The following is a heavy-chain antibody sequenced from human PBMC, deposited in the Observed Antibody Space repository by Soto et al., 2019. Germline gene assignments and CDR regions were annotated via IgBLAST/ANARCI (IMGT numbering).Heavy chain of an antibody. V-gene: IGHV3-23*01. D-gene: IGHD6-13*01. CDR3: AKGSSSWYYGSDY. J-gene: IGHJ4*02. CDR2: ISGSGGST. Sequence: PGGSLRLSCAASGFTFSSYAMIWVRQAPGKGLEWVSAISGSGGSTYYADSVKGRFAISRDNSKNTLYLQMNSLRAEDTAVYYCAKGSSSWYYGSDYWGQGTLVTVSS. CDR1: GFTFSSYA.